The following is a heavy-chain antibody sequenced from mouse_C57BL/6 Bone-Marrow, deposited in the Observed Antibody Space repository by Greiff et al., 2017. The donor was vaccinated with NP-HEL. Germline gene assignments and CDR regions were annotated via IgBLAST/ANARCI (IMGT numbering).Heavy chain of an antibody. Sequence: VQLQQSGPELVKPGASVKISCKASGYTFTDYYINWVKQRPGQGLEWIGWIFPGSGSTYYNEKFKGKATLTVDKSSSTAYMLLSSLTSEDSAVYFCAREGIYYYGSSPRDYWGQGTTLTVSS. CDR1: GYTFTDYY. V-gene: IGHV1-75*01. J-gene: IGHJ2*01. D-gene: IGHD1-1*01. CDR3: AREGIYYYGSSPRDY. CDR2: IFPGSGST.